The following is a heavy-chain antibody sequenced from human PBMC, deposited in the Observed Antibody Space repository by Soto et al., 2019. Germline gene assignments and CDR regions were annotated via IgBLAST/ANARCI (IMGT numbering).Heavy chain of an antibody. CDR3: AKVRPRYILTGYSKYYFDY. CDR2: ISGSGGST. D-gene: IGHD3-9*01. CDR1: GFTFSSYA. J-gene: IGHJ4*02. V-gene: IGHV3-23*01. Sequence: PGGSLRLSCAASGFTFSSYAMSWVRQAPGKGLEWVSAISGSGGSTYYADSVKGRFTISRDNSKNTLYLQMNSLRAEDTAVYYCAKVRPRYILTGYSKYYFDYWGQGTLVTVSS.